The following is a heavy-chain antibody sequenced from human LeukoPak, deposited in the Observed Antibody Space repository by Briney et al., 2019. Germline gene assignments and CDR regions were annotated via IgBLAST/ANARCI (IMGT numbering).Heavy chain of an antibody. CDR3: AKGLSGGGQRGYFDY. Sequence: GGSLRLSCAASALTFSSYAMSWVRQAPGKGLEWVSAISGSGGSTYYADSVKGRFTISRDNSKNTLYLQMNSLRAEDTAVYYCAKGLSGGGQRGYFDYWGQGTLVTVSS. CDR1: ALTFSSYA. D-gene: IGHD4-23*01. CDR2: ISGSGGST. V-gene: IGHV3-23*01. J-gene: IGHJ4*02.